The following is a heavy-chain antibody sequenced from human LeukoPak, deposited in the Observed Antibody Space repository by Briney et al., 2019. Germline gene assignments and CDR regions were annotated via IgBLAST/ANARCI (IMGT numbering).Heavy chain of an antibody. V-gene: IGHV3-11*04. J-gene: IGHJ4*02. CDR2: ISPTGSDI. Sequence: GGSLRLSCAASGFTFSDFYMSWIRQAPGKGLECLSYISPTGSDISYADSVKGRFTISRDNAKNSLYLQMNSLRDDDTAVYYCTRDPRLTDYWGQGTLVTVSS. CDR1: GFTFSDFY. CDR3: TRDPRLTDY.